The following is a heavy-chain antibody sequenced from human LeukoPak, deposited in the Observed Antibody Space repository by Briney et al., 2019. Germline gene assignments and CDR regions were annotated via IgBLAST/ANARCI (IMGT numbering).Heavy chain of an antibody. CDR2: ICSSGSST. CDR3: ARDLIHRSGEANY. J-gene: IGHJ4*02. CDR1: GFTFSSYA. Sequence: GGSLTLSCSVSGFTFSSYAMHWIRQAPGKGLEWISYICSSGSSTNYADTGKGRLTISRDNAKNSLYLQMNSLRAEDTAVYYCARDLIHRSGEANYWGRGTLVTVSS. D-gene: IGHD6-25*01. V-gene: IGHV3-21*05.